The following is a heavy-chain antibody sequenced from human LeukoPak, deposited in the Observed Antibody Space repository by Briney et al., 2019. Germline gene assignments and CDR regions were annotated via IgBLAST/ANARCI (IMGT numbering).Heavy chain of an antibody. V-gene: IGHV4-59*11. D-gene: IGHD7-27*01. CDR1: GVSITSHN. J-gene: IGHJ5*02. Sequence: KPSETLSLTCTVSGVSITSHNWNWIRQSPEKGLEWIGYIYSSGNTKYSPSLKSRVTISIDTSKNQFSLTLSSVTAADTAVYYCARSGAKAVVLGWFDPWGQGTLVTVSS. CDR2: IYSSGNT. CDR3: ARSGAKAVVLGWFDP.